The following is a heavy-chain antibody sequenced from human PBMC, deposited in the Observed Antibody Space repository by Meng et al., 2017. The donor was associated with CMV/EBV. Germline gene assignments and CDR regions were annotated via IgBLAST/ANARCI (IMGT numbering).Heavy chain of an antibody. CDR1: GGSISSSSYY. CDR3: ARGGIAAAGLH. CDR2: IYYSGST. J-gene: IGHJ4*02. V-gene: IGHV4-39*07. D-gene: IGHD6-13*01. Sequence: LPPQESGPGLVKPSETLSLTCTASGGSISSSSYYWGWIRQPPGKGLEWIGSIYYSGSTYYNPSLKSRVTISVDTSKNQFSLKLSSVTAADTAVYYCARGGIAAAGLHWGQGTLVTVSS.